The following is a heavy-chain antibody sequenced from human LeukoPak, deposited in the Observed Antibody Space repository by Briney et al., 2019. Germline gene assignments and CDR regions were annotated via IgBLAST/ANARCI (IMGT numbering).Heavy chain of an antibody. J-gene: IGHJ6*03. CDR2: INAANGDT. V-gene: IGHV1-3*03. D-gene: IGHD3-10*01. CDR3: ARDFGGSGNYKEVYYYYMDV. Sequence: ASVKVSCKASGYTFTSYAIHWVRQAPGQRLEWMGWINAANGDTKYSQEFQGRVTITRDTSATTAYMELSSLRSEDMAVYYCARDFGGSGNYKEVYYYYMDVWGKGTTVTVSS. CDR1: GYTFTSYA.